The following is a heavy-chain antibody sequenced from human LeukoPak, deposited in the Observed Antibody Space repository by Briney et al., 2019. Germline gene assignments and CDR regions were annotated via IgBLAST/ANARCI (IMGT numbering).Heavy chain of an antibody. V-gene: IGHV3-11*01. CDR2: ISSSGGTI. J-gene: IGHJ4*02. CDR3: WGSTSSNFDY. D-gene: IGHD2-2*01. Sequence: GGSLRLSCAASGFTFSDYYMSWIRQAPGKGLEWVSYISSSGGTIHYADSVKGRFTIPRDNAKNSLYLQMNSLRAEDTAVYYCWGSTSSNFDYWGQGTLVTVSS. CDR1: GFTFSDYY.